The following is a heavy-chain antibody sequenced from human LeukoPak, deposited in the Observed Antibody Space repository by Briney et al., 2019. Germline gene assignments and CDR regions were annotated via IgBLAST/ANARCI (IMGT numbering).Heavy chain of an antibody. CDR2: IWYDGSNK. D-gene: IGHD6-19*01. J-gene: IGHJ4*02. V-gene: IGHV3-33*01. CDR3: ASTSGWYEPIDY. Sequence: PGRSLRLSCAASGFTFSSYGMHWVRQAPGKGLEWVAVIWYDGSNKYYADSVKGRFTISRDNSKNTLYLQMNSLRAEDTAVYYCASTSGWYEPIDYWGQGTLVTVSP. CDR1: GFTFSSYG.